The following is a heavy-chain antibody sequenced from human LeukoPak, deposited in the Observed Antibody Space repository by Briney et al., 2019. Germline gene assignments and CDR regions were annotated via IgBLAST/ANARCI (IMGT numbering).Heavy chain of an antibody. J-gene: IGHJ4*02. V-gene: IGHV1-18*01. CDR1: GYTFTSYG. Sequence: ASVKVSFKASGYTFTSYGISWVRQAPGQGLEWMGWISAYNGNTNYAQKLQGRVTMTTDTSTSTAYMELRSLRSDDTAVYYCARGGPYYDSSGYYDYWGQGTLVTVSS. D-gene: IGHD3-22*01. CDR3: ARGGPYYDSSGYYDY. CDR2: ISAYNGNT.